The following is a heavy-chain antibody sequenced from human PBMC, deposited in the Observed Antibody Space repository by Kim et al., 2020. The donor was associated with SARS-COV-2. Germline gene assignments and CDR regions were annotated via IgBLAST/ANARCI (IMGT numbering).Heavy chain of an antibody. CDR3: ARGQSSYYYDSSGYYYYYYGMDV. CDR1: GFTFSSYW. Sequence: GGSLRLSCAASGFTFSSYWMHWVRQAPGKGLVWVSRINSDGSSTSYADSVKGRFTISRDNAKNTLYLQMNSLRAEDTAVYYCARGQSSYYYDSSGYYYYYYGMDVWGQGTTVTVSS. D-gene: IGHD3-22*01. J-gene: IGHJ6*02. V-gene: IGHV3-74*01. CDR2: INSDGSST.